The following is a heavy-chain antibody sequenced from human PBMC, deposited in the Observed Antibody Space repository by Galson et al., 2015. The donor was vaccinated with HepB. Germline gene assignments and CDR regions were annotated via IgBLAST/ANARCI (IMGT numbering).Heavy chain of an antibody. CDR2: ISYDGRNH. J-gene: IGHJ4*02. V-gene: IGHV3-30*03. Sequence: SLRLSCADSGSTLSKYDMHWVRQAPGKGLEWVAVISYDGRNHNHADSVKGRFTISRDNVRNSISLQMNRLSVEDTAIYYCARVADSHYGDHTHFDSWGQGALVTVSS. CDR3: ARVADSHYGDHTHFDS. CDR1: GSTLSKYD. D-gene: IGHD4-17*01.